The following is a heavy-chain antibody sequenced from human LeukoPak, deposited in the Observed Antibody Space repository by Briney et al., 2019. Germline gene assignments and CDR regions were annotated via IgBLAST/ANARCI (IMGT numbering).Heavy chain of an antibody. Sequence: GGSLRLSCEGSGFTFSNYWMGWVRQAPGKGLQWVANIKTGGSEKYYVDSVKGRFTISRDNAKNSLYLQMNSLRAEDTAVYYCATYSSLNRREFQYWGQGTLLTVSS. D-gene: IGHD3-22*01. CDR1: GFTFSNYW. CDR2: IKTGGSEK. CDR3: ATYSSLNRREFQY. V-gene: IGHV3-7*01. J-gene: IGHJ1*01.